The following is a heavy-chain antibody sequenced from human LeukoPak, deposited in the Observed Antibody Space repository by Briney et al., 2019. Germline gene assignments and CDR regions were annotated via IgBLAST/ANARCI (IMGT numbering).Heavy chain of an antibody. CDR1: GFAFSRYG. V-gene: IGHV3-64*05. CDR3: VKDRGGDSVFDY. D-gene: IGHD4-17*01. J-gene: IGHJ4*02. CDR2: ISSSGGSS. Sequence: GGSLRLSCSASGFAFSRYGMHWVRQAPGKGLEYVSSISSSGGSSNYADSVKGRFTISRDNSKNTLYVDMSSLRPEDTAVYYCVKDRGGDSVFDYWGQGTLVTVSS.